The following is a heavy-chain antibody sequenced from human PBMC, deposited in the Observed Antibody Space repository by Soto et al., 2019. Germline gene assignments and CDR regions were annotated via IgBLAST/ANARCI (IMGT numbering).Heavy chain of an antibody. D-gene: IGHD3-3*01. CDR3: AMVAMENYHYMWSGSTSSALDV. CDR2: VSHSGRT. CDR1: GGSMRGYS. J-gene: IGHJ6*02. V-gene: IGHV4-59*13. Sequence: SETLSLTCKVSGGSMRGYSWSWIRQTPGEXLEWIGYVSHSGRTDYSPSLKNRVTVSLDMSKNHFALHVNSVDPADTAVYYCAMVAMENYHYMWSGSTSSALDVWGQGTTVTVSS.